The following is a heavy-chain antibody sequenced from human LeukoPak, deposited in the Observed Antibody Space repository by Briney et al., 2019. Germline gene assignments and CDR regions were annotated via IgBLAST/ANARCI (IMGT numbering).Heavy chain of an antibody. Sequence: GASVKVSCKASGYTFTSYDINWVRQATGQGLEWMGWMNPNSGNTGYAQKFQGRVTMTRNTSISTAYMELSSLRSEDTAVYYCAKRVFYQVLIWSGYYSYYFDFWGPGTLVTVSS. CDR1: GYTFTSYD. V-gene: IGHV1-8*01. CDR3: AKRVFYQVLIWSGYYSYYFDF. D-gene: IGHD3-3*01. J-gene: IGHJ4*02. CDR2: MNPNSGNT.